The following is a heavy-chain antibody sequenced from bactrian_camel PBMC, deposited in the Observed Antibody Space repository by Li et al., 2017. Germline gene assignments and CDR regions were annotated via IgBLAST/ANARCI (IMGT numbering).Heavy chain of an antibody. CDR2: FDRDGST. Sequence: HVQLVESGGGLVQAGGSLRLSCAASGATASSYCLGWVRQAPGKEREGVAAFDRDGSTSYVDSVKGRFTISKDNAKNTLYLQMNSLKPEDTAMYYCAADRYGGSWNLGTLCVRTEQKHNYWGQGTQVTVS. CDR1: GATASSYC. V-gene: IGHV3S26*01. D-gene: IGHD6*01. J-gene: IGHJ4*01. CDR3: AADRYGGSWNLGTLCVRTEQKHNY.